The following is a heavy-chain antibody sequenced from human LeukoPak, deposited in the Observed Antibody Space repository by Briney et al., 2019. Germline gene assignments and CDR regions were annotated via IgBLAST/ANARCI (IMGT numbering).Heavy chain of an antibody. D-gene: IGHD5-12*01. CDR2: VYHSGST. V-gene: IGHV4-38-2*01. Sequence: PGGSLRPSCAASGFTFSGYSMSWVRQAPGKGLEWVASVYHSGSTNYSPSLKGRVTISLDTSKNQISLKLTSVTAADTAAYYCARGNNGYDVWGQGNLVTVSS. CDR3: ARGNNGYDV. CDR1: GFTFSGYS. J-gene: IGHJ4*02.